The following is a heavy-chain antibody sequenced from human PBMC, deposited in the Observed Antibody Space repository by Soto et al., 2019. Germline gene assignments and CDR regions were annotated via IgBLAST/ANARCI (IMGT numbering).Heavy chain of an antibody. CDR2: IYSGGTT. Sequence: PSETLSLTCTVPGGSISSSRYRRVWIRQPPGKGLEWIGNIYSGGTTYYTPSLKSRVIISVDTSKNQFSLKLSSVTAADTAVYYCARRLIGSSNFDNWGQGTLVTVSS. V-gene: IGHV4-39*01. D-gene: IGHD3-16*01. J-gene: IGHJ4*02. CDR3: ARRLIGSSNFDN. CDR1: GGSISSSRYR.